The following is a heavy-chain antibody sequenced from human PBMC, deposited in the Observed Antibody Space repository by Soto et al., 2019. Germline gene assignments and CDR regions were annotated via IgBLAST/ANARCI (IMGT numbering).Heavy chain of an antibody. V-gene: IGHV3-23*01. CDR3: AKGYTVTRYTADYYYYYMDV. J-gene: IGHJ6*03. CDR2: FRGSGGST. D-gene: IGHD4-17*01. Sequence: EVQLLESGGGLVQPGGSLRLSLAASGFTFSSYAMSWVRQAPGKGWEWVSAFRGSGGSTYYADSVKGRFTISRDNSKNTLYLQMNSLRAEDTAVYYCAKGYTVTRYTADYYYYYMDVWGKGTTVTVSS. CDR1: GFTFSSYA.